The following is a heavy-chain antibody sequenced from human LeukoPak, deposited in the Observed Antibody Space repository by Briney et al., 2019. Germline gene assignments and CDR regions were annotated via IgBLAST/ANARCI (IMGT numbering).Heavy chain of an antibody. V-gene: IGHV4-30-4*01. J-gene: IGHJ5*02. CDR1: GGSISSGDYH. CDR3: ARPYYYDSRIDP. CDR2: MYYSGST. D-gene: IGHD3-22*01. Sequence: SETLSLTCTVPGGSISSGDYHWSWIRQPPGKGLEWIAYMYYSGSTYYNPSLKSRVTMSADTSKNQLSLKLSSVTAADTAVYYCARPYYYDSRIDPWGQGILVTVSS.